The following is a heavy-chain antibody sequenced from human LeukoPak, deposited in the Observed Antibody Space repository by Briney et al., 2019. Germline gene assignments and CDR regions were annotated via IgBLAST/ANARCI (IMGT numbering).Heavy chain of an antibody. V-gene: IGHV1-2*02. CDR3: ARESALAGATPSFDY. CDR2: INPHSGGT. Sequence: ASVKLSCKASGYTFSGYYIHWVRQAPGQGLEWMGCINPHSGGTKCAQKFQGRFTIAMDTSMNTAYMQMSSLRADDTAVYYCARESALAGATPSFDYWGPGTLVTV. J-gene: IGHJ4*02. D-gene: IGHD1-1*01. CDR1: GYTFSGYY.